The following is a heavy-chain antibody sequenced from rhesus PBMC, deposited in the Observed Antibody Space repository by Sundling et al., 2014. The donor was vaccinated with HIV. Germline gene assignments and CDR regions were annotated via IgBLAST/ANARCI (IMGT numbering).Heavy chain of an antibody. CDR2: INNIGGRT. CDR1: GFTFSTYG. Sequence: EVQLVETGGGLVQPGGSLKLSCVASGFTFSTYGMSWARQAPGKGLEWVSGINNIGGRTYYADTVKGRFTISRDNSKNTLSLQMSSLRLEDTAVYYCAKEGLAAAGTDYFEYWGQGVLVTVSS. D-gene: IGHD6-31*01. J-gene: IGHJ4*01. CDR3: AKEGLAAAGTDYFEY. V-gene: IGHV3S42*01.